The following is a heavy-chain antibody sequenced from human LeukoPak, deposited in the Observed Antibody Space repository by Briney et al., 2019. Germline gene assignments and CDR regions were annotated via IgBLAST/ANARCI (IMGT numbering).Heavy chain of an antibody. V-gene: IGHV1-18*01. J-gene: IGHJ5*02. CDR3: ANDRRTARAAGSWLDP. CDR2: ISAYNGNT. CDR1: GYTFTSYG. Sequence: ASVKVSCKASGYTFTSYGISWVRQAPGQGLEWMGWISAYNGNTNYAQKLQGRVTMTTDTSTSTAYMELRSLKSDDAPMYYCANDRRTARAAGSWLDPWGQGTLVTVSS. D-gene: IGHD2-15*01.